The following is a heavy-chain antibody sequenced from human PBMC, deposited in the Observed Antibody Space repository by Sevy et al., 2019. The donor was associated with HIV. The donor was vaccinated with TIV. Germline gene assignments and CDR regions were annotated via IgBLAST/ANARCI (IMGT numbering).Heavy chain of an antibody. J-gene: IGHJ4*02. CDR1: GFTFSSYA. CDR2: ISYDGSNK. V-gene: IGHV3-30*04. Sequence: GGSLRLSCAASGFTFSSYAMHWVRQAPGKGLGWVAVISYDGSNKYYADSVKGRFTISRDNSKNTLYLQMNSLRAEDTAVYYCARATGGFDYWGQGTLVTVSS. CDR3: ARATGGFDY.